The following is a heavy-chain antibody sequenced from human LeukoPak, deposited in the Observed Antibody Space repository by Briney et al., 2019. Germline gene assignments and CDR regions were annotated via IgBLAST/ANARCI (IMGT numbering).Heavy chain of an antibody. CDR1: GYTFTGYY. J-gene: IGHJ4*02. Sequence: ASVKVSCKASGYTFTGYYMHWVRQAPGQGLEWMGWISAYNGNTNYAQKLQGRVTMTTDTSTSTAYMELRSLRSDDTAVYYCARDRQQQRSNFDYWGQGTLVTVSS. V-gene: IGHV1-18*04. CDR3: ARDRQQQRSNFDY. D-gene: IGHD6-13*01. CDR2: ISAYNGNT.